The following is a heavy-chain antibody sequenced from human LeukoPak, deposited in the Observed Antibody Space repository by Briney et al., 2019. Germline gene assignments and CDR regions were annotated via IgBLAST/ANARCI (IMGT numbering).Heavy chain of an antibody. V-gene: IGHV3-23*01. CDR2: ISGSGGST. CDR1: GFTFSSYA. J-gene: IGHJ4*02. CDR3: AKDQATVTTPLVYFDY. D-gene: IGHD4-17*01. Sequence: PGGSLRLSCAASGFTFSSYAMSWVRQAPGKGLEWVSAISGSGGSTYYADSVKGRFTISRDNSKNTLYLQMNSLRAEDTAVYYCAKDQATVTTPLVYFDYWGQGTLVTVSS.